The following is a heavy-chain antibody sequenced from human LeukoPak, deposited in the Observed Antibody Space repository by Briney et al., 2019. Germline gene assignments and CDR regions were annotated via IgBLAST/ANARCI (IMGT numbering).Heavy chain of an antibody. V-gene: IGHV3-15*07. CDR1: GFTFSNAW. D-gene: IGHD1-26*01. J-gene: IGHJ5*02. Sequence: GGSLRLSCAASGFTFSNAWMNWVRQAPGKGLEWVGRINSKTDGGTTDYAAPVKGRFTISRDDSKNTLYLQMNSLKTEDTAVYYCTMLELGATRGGESDPWGQGTLVTVSS. CDR3: TMLELGATRGGESDP. CDR2: INSKTDGGTT.